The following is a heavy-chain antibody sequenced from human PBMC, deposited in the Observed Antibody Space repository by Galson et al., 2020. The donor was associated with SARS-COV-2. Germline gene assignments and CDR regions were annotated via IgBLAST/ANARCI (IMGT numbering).Heavy chain of an antibody. CDR1: IGSMTSRY. J-gene: IGHJ4*02. CDR2: ISYDGST. Sequence: ETSETLSLTCAVSIGSMTSRYWSWIRQAPGKGLEWIGYISYDGSTTYNPSLKSRVTFSIDTSMHQFSLRLTSVTAADTALYYCAKLAEGRRSSEDYWGQGTRVTVSS. V-gene: IGHV4-59*08. CDR3: AKLAEGRRSSEDY. D-gene: IGHD1-26*01.